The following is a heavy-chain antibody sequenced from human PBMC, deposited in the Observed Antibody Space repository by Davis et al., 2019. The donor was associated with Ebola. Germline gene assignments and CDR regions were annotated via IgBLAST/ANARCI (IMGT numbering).Heavy chain of an antibody. CDR3: ARTRGYSGYARFDY. CDR1: GGSFSGYY. V-gene: IGHV4-34*01. Sequence: SETLSLTCAVYGGSFSGYYWSWIRQPPGKGLEWIGYIYYSGSTNYNPSLKSRVTISVDTSKNQFSLKLSSVTAADTAVYYCARTRGYSGYARFDYWGQGTLVTVSS. CDR2: IYYSGST. J-gene: IGHJ4*02. D-gene: IGHD5-12*01.